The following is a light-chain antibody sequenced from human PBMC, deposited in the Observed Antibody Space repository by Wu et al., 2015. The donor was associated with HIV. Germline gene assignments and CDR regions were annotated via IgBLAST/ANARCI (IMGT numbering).Light chain of an antibody. CDR2: DAS. Sequence: NVLTQSPGTLSLSPGERATLSCRASQSVTNNYFAWFQQKPGQAPRLLIYDASNRATGIPARFSGSGSGTDFTLTISSLEPEDFALYYCQQRSNWPWTFGQGTKVEFK. CDR3: QQRSNWPWT. CDR1: QSVTNNY. V-gene: IGKV3D-20*02. J-gene: IGKJ1*01.